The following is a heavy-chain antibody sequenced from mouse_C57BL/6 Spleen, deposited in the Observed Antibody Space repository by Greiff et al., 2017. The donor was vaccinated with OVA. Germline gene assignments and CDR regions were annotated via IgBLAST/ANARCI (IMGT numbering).Heavy chain of an antibody. CDR3: ARDRTAQATSWFAY. Sequence: EVQLVESGGGLVKPGGSLKLSCAASGFTFSSYAMSWVRQTPEKRLEWVATISDGGSYTYYPDNVKGRFTISRDSAKNNLYLQMSHLKSEDTAMYYCARDRTAQATSWFAYWGQGTLVTVSA. D-gene: IGHD3-2*02. V-gene: IGHV5-4*01. J-gene: IGHJ3*01. CDR1: GFTFSSYA. CDR2: ISDGGSYT.